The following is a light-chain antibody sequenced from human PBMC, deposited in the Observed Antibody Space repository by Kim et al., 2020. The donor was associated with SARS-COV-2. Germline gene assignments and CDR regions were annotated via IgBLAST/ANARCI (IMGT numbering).Light chain of an antibody. CDR2: GAS. CDR3: QQYGSSPRT. V-gene: IGKV3-20*01. CDR1: QSVSSNY. Sequence: SPGERTTLSCMASQSVSSNYLAWHQQKPGQAPRLLIYGASSMATGIPDRFSGSGFGTDFTLTISRLEPEDFAVYYCQQYGSSPRTFGLGTKVDIK. J-gene: IGKJ1*01.